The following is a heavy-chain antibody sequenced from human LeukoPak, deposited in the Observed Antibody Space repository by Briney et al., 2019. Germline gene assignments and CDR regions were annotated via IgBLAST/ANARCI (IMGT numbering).Heavy chain of an antibody. J-gene: IGHJ4*02. D-gene: IGHD1-26*01. CDR2: MHRSGST. CDR3: AKRSGLGSYDF. V-gene: IGHV3-23*01. Sequence: GRSLRLSCAASGFTFNSHSMAWVRQASGKGLEWVSGMHRSGSTYDADPVKGRFTISRDNSKNTLYLQLTSLRSEDTAVYYCAKRSGLGSYDFWGQGTLVTVSS. CDR1: GFTFNSHS.